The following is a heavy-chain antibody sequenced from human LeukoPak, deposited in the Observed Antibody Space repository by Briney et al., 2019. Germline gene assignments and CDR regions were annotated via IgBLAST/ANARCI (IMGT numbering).Heavy chain of an antibody. D-gene: IGHD3-9*01. V-gene: IGHV3-7*03. CDR2: IKQDGSEK. J-gene: IGHJ5*02. CDR1: GFTFSSYW. CDR3: ARDILTGFDWFDP. Sequence: GGSLRLSCAASGFTFSSYWMSWVRQAPGKGLEWVANIKQDGSEKYYVDSVKGRFTISRDNAKNSLYLQMDSLRAEDTAVYYCARDILTGFDWFDPWGQGTLVTVSS.